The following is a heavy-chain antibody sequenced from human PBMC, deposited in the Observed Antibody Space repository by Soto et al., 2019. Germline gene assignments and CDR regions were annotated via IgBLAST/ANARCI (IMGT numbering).Heavy chain of an antibody. CDR2: IYYGGST. CDR3: ARGGEYYALFDY. V-gene: IGHV4-59*01. Sequence: SETLSLTCTVSGGSISSYYWSWIRQPPGKGLEWIGYIYYGGSTNYNPSLKSRVTISVDTSKNQFSLKLSSVTAADTAVYYCARGGEYYALFDYWGQGTLVTVSS. D-gene: IGHD3-16*01. CDR1: GGSISSYY. J-gene: IGHJ4*02.